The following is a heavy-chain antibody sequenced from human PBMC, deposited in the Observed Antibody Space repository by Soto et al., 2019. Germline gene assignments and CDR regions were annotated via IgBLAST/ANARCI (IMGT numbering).Heavy chain of an antibody. CDR2: IIPIFGTA. V-gene: IGHV1-69*13. J-gene: IGHJ6*02. Sequence: SVKVSCKASGGTFSSYAISWVRQAPGQGLEWMGGIIPIFGTADYAQKFQGRVTITADESTSTAYMELSSLRSEDTAVYYCASVLELHYYYGMDVWGQGTTVTVSS. CDR1: GGTFSSYA. D-gene: IGHD1-7*01. CDR3: ASVLELHYYYGMDV.